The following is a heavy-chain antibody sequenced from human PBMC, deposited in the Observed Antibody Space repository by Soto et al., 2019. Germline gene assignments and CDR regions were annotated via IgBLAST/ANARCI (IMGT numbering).Heavy chain of an antibody. Sequence: SSETLSLTCTVSGGSISSGDYYWSWIRQPPGKGLEWIGYIYYSGSTYYNPSLKSRVTISVDTSKNQFSLKLSSVTAADTAVYYCAGGMVRGVIDWFDPWGQGTLVTVSS. D-gene: IGHD3-10*01. CDR2: IYYSGST. V-gene: IGHV4-30-4*01. CDR1: GGSISSGDYY. J-gene: IGHJ5*02. CDR3: AGGMVRGVIDWFDP.